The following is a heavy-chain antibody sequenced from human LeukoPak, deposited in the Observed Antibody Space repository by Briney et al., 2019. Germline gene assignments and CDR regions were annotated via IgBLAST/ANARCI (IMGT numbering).Heavy chain of an antibody. V-gene: IGHV1-2*02. CDR3: ASLSSIDY. J-gene: IGHJ4*02. Sequence: ASVKVSCKASGYTFTSYDINWVRQATGQGLEWMGWMNPNSGGTNYAQKFQGRVTMTRDTSISTAYMELSRLRSDDTAVYYCASLSSIDYWGQGTLVTVSS. CDR1: GYTFTSYD. CDR2: MNPNSGGT.